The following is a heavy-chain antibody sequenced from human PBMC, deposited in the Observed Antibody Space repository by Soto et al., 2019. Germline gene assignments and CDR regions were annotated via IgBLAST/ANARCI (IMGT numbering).Heavy chain of an antibody. CDR3: ARRGSGHTFDY. D-gene: IGHD3-10*01. V-gene: IGHV4-39*02. CDR2: LYSGST. J-gene: IGHJ4*02. Sequence: QLQLQESGPGLVKPSETLSLTCAVTGASITSGGFHWGWIRQSPGQGLEWIGSLYSGSTYYNPSLKSRVTISADTSKNDFSLRLTSVTAADTAVYYCARRGSGHTFDYWGQVTLVTVSS. CDR1: GASITSGGFH.